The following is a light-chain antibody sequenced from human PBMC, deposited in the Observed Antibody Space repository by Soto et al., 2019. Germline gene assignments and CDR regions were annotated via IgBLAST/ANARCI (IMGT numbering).Light chain of an antibody. J-gene: IGKJ1*01. CDR2: GAS. CDR3: QQCNNWPTWT. Sequence: EIVMTQSPATLSVSPGERVTLSCRARQSVGSNLAWYQQKPGQAPRLLIYGASTRATGIPARFSGSGSETEFTLTISSLQAEDSAVYFCQQCNNWPTWTFGQGTKVDIK. CDR1: QSVGSN. V-gene: IGKV3-15*01.